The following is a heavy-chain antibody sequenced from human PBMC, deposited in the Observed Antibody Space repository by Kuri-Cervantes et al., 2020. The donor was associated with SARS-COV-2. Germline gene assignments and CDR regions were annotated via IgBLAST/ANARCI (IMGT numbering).Heavy chain of an antibody. CDR1: GFTFSSYS. J-gene: IGHJ6*02. Sequence: GGSLRLSCAASGFTFSSYSMNWVRQAPGKGLEWVSSISSSSSYIYYADSVKGRFTISRDNAKNSLYLQMNSLRAEDTAVYYCARVALGYYYYGMDVWGQGTTVTVSS. CDR3: ARVALGYYYYGMDV. CDR2: ISSSSSYI. V-gene: IGHV3-21*04. D-gene: IGHD5-12*01.